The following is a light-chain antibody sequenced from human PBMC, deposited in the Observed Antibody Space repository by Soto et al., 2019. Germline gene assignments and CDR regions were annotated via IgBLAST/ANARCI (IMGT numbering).Light chain of an antibody. CDR1: QDIRNE. V-gene: IGKV1-6*01. CDR2: GAS. CDR3: LQDRNYPRT. Sequence: AIQMTQSPSSLSASVGDRVTITCRASQDIRNELGWYQQRPGKAHKALIYGASNLQIGVPSRFSGSEFGTDFTLTISSLQPEDFATYYCLQDRNYPRTFGQGTKVESK. J-gene: IGKJ1*01.